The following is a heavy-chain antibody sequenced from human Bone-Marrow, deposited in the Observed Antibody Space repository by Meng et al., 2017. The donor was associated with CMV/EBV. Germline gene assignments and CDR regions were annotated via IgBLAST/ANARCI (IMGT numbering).Heavy chain of an antibody. CDR3: ARDLSDTYYDSSGYYPGYFDY. CDR1: GYTFTGYY. CDR2: INPNSGGT. D-gene: IGHD3-22*01. V-gene: IGHV1-2*02. Sequence: ASVKVSCKASGYTFTGYYMHWVRQAPGQGLEWMGWINPNSGGTNYAQKFQGRVTMTRDTSISTAYMELSRLRSEDTAVYYCARDLSDTYYDSSGYYPGYFDYWGQGTLVTVSS. J-gene: IGHJ4*02.